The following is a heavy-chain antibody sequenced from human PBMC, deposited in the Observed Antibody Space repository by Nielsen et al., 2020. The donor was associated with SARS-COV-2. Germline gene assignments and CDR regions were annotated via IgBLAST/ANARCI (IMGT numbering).Heavy chain of an antibody. Sequence: GESLKISCAASGFTVSSNYMSWVRQAPGKGLEWVAVISYDGSNKYYADSVKGRFTISRDNSKNTLYLQMNSLRAEDTAVYYCARDGDYVLYHYYYYYGMDVWGQGTTVTVSS. J-gene: IGHJ6*02. D-gene: IGHD4-17*01. CDR3: ARDGDYVLYHYYYYYGMDV. CDR1: GFTVSSNY. V-gene: IGHV3-30-3*01. CDR2: ISYDGSNK.